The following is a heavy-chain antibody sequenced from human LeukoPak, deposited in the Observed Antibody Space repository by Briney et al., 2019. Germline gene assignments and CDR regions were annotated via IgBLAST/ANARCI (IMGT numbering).Heavy chain of an antibody. V-gene: IGHV4-34*01. CDR3: ASQDIVVVPAGPKNDD. CDR2: INHSGST. Sequence: SETLSLTCAVYGGSFSGYYWSWIRQPPGKGLEWIGEINHSGSTNYNPSLKSRVTISVDTSKNQFSLKLSSVTAADTAVYYCASQDIVVVPAGPKNDDWGQGTLVTVSS. D-gene: IGHD2-2*01. J-gene: IGHJ4*02. CDR1: GGSFSGYY.